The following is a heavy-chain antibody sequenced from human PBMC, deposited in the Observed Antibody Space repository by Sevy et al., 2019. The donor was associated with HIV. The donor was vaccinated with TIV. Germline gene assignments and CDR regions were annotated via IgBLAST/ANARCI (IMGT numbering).Heavy chain of an antibody. CDR3: ASPNYYDSSGYYYDYYYYGMDV. Sequence: ASVKVSCKASGYTFTGYYMHWVRQAPGQGLEWMGRINPNSGGTNYAQKFQGRVTMTRDTSISTAYMELSRLRSDDTAVYYCASPNYYDSSGYYYDYYYYGMDVWGQGTTATVSS. CDR1: GYTFTGYY. J-gene: IGHJ6*02. CDR2: INPNSGGT. V-gene: IGHV1-2*06. D-gene: IGHD3-22*01.